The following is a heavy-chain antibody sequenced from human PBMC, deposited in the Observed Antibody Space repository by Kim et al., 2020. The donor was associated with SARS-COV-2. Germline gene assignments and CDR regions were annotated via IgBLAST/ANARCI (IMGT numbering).Heavy chain of an antibody. J-gene: IGHJ4*02. CDR3: ARDRGYSSGWGGFDY. Sequence: PSLKSRVTRSVDTSKNQFSLKLSSVTAADTAVYYCARDRGYSSGWGGFDYWGQGTLVTVSS. D-gene: IGHD6-19*01. V-gene: IGHV4-59*01.